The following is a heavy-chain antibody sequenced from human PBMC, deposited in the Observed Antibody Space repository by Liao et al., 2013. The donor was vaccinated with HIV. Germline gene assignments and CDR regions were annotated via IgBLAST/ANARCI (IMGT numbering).Heavy chain of an antibody. J-gene: IGHJ4*02. Sequence: QVQLQESGPGLEKPSQTLSLTCTVSGGSINSATYYWSWIRQPAGKGLEWIGRIYTSGSTNYNPSLKSRVTISEDTSKNQFSLKLRSVTAADTAVYYCAGGHCGGNSCYPTLGLDYWGQGTLVTVSS. CDR1: GGSINSATYY. V-gene: IGHV4-61*02. CDR3: AGGHCGGNSCYPTLGLDY. CDR2: IYTSGST. D-gene: IGHD2-15*01.